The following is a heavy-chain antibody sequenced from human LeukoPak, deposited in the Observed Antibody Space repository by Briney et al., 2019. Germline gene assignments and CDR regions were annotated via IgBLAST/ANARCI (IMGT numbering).Heavy chain of an antibody. J-gene: IGHJ3*02. CDR3: ARDLDWDYYDSSGNDAFDI. D-gene: IGHD3-22*01. CDR1: GGTFSSYA. V-gene: IGHV1-69*13. Sequence: ASVKVSCKASGGTFSSYAISWVRQAPGQGLEWMGGIIPIFGTANYAQKFQGRVTITADESTSTAYMELSSLRSEDTAVYYCARDLDWDYYDSSGNDAFDIWGQGTMVTVSS. CDR2: IIPIFGTA.